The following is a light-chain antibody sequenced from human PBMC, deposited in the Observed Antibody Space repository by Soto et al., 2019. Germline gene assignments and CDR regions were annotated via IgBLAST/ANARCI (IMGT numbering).Light chain of an antibody. V-gene: IGLV1-51*01. J-gene: IGLJ2*01. CDR1: SSNIGSNY. CDR3: GTWDNSLSGVI. Sequence: QSVLTQPPSVSAAPGQKVSISCSGISSNIGSNYVSWYQHLPGTAPRLLIYDNDKRPSGIPDRFSGSKSGTSATLGITGLQTGDEADYYCGTWDNSLSGVIFGGGTKLTVL. CDR2: DND.